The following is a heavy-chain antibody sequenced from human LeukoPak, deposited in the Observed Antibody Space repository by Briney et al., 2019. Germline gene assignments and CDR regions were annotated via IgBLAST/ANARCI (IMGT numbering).Heavy chain of an antibody. Sequence: ASVKVSCKASGYPFLNYYLHWVRQAPGQGLEWMGIITPSGGTTTYAQKFQGRVTITRDTSTSTVDMDLSSLRSDDTAVYYCAREAYGSGRRLGLDVWGQGTTVTVSS. CDR2: ITPSGGTT. V-gene: IGHV1-46*01. J-gene: IGHJ6*02. D-gene: IGHD3-10*01. CDR3: AREAYGSGRRLGLDV. CDR1: GYPFLNYY.